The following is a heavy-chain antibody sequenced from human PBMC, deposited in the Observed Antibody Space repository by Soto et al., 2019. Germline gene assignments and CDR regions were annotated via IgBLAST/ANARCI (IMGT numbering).Heavy chain of an antibody. CDR3: ARPRSMSSSGFDI. CDR1: GYTFSRHW. Sequence: EVQLVESGGGLVQPGGSLRLSCAASGYTFSRHWIHWVRQAPGQGPVGVSRISPDGSVTDYADFVEGRFTISRDNAKNTLHLQMSSLRAEDTAVYYCARPRSMSSSGFDIWGQGTMVIVSS. V-gene: IGHV3-74*01. J-gene: IGHJ3*02. D-gene: IGHD1-26*01. CDR2: ISPDGSVT.